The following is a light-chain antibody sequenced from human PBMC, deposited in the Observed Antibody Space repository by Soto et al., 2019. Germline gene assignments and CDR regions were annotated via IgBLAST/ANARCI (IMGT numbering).Light chain of an antibody. V-gene: IGLV2-14*01. J-gene: IGLJ1*01. Sequence: QSALTQPASVSGSPGQSITISCTGTSSDVGGYNYVYWYQQHPGKAPKLMIYDVSNRPSGVSNRFSGSKSGNTASLTISGLQAEDEAESYCSSYTSSSTLGYVFGTGTKVTVL. CDR3: SSYTSSSTLGYV. CDR2: DVS. CDR1: SSDVGGYNY.